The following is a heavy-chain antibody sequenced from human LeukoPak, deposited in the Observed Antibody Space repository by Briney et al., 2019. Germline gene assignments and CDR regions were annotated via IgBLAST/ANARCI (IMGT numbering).Heavy chain of an antibody. CDR1: SDTLSVYG. CDR2: IGGYSGDT. CDR3: ARDVTSSVTHSMGRIFEY. V-gene: IGHV1-18*01. D-gene: IGHD4-17*01. Sequence: ASVKVSCKTSSDTLSVYGMSWVRHAPGQGLEWMGWIGGYSGDTDHAQKFQGRLTLTRETSTSTVYMELRSLTSDDTAVYYCARDVTSSVTHSMGRIFEYWGQGSLVTVSS. J-gene: IGHJ4*02.